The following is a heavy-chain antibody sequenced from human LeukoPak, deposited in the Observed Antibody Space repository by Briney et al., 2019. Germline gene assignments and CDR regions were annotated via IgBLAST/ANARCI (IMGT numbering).Heavy chain of an antibody. D-gene: IGHD1-26*01. V-gene: IGHV4-38-2*02. Sequence: SETLSLTCTVSGYSISSGYYWGWIRQPPGKGLEWIGSIYHSGSTYYNPSLKSRVTISVDTSKNQFSLRLSSVTAADTAVYYCARGVNSGYFDYCGQGTLVTVSS. CDR1: GYSISSGYY. CDR2: IYHSGST. J-gene: IGHJ4*02. CDR3: ARGVNSGYFDY.